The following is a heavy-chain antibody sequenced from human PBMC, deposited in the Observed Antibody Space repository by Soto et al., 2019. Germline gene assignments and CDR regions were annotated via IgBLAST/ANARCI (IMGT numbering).Heavy chain of an antibody. Sequence: GASVKVSCKASGYTFTGYYMHWVRQAPGQGLEWMGWINPNSGDTNYAQNFQGRVTMTRDTSISTAYMELYTLTSDDTAMYYCAREGSSSSKYFQHWGQGTLVTVSS. D-gene: IGHD6-6*01. CDR1: GYTFTGYY. V-gene: IGHV1-2*02. CDR3: AREGSSSSKYFQH. CDR2: INPNSGDT. J-gene: IGHJ1*01.